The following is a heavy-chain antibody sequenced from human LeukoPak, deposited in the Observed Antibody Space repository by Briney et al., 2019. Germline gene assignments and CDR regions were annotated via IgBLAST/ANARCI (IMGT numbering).Heavy chain of an antibody. J-gene: IGHJ3*02. D-gene: IGHD6-19*01. CDR2: IQSKTDGGTT. CDR1: GFTFSNAW. CDR3: TTDVTIAVAGRDAFDI. Sequence: GGSLRLSCAASGFTFSNAWMTWVRQAPGKGLEWVGRIQSKTDGGTTDYAALVKGRFTISRDDSKNTLYLQMNSLKTEDTAVYYCTTDVTIAVAGRDAFDIWGQGTMVTVSS. V-gene: IGHV3-15*01.